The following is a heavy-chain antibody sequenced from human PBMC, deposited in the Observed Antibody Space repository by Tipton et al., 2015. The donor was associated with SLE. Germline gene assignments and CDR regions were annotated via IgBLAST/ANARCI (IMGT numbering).Heavy chain of an antibody. CDR2: IYSSGIT. Sequence: TLSLTCTVSGDSFSSNTNYWAWLRQPPGRGLEWIGSIYSSGITYYTPSLKSRVTISMDTSKKHISLRLSSVIAADTAMYYCARLPLEWSFFPIWGQGTMVTVS. CDR1: GDSFSSNTNY. J-gene: IGHJ3*02. CDR3: ARLPLEWSFFPI. D-gene: IGHD3-3*01. V-gene: IGHV4-39*07.